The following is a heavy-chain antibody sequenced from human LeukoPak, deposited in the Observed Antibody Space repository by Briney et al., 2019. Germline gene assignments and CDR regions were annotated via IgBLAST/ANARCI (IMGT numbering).Heavy chain of an antibody. CDR2: INSDGRST. D-gene: IGHD6-19*01. CDR1: GFTFSNYW. CDR3: ERDLSSSGWSFDY. V-gene: IGHV3-74*01. J-gene: IGHJ4*02. Sequence: GGSLRLSCAASGFTFSNYWMHWVRQAPGKGLVWVSRINSDGRSTNYADSVKGRFTISRDNAKNTLFLQMNSLRAEDAAVYYCERDLSSSGWSFDYGGQGTLVTVSS.